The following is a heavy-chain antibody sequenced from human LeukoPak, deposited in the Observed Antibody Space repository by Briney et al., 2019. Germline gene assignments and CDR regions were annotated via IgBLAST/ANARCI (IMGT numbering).Heavy chain of an antibody. CDR2: INPNSGGT. CDR1: GYTFTGYY. V-gene: IGHV1-2*02. Sequence: ASVKVSCKASGYTFTGYYMHWVRQAPGQGLEWMGWINPNSGGTNYAQKFQGRVTMTRDTSISTAYMELSRLRSDDTAVYYCARESGSGSYGNWFDPWGQGTLVTVYS. D-gene: IGHD3-10*01. J-gene: IGHJ5*02. CDR3: ARESGSGSYGNWFDP.